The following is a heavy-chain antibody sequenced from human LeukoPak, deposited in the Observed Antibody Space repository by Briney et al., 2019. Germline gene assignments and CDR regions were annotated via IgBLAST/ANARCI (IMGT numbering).Heavy chain of an antibody. D-gene: IGHD6-13*01. J-gene: IGHJ4*02. CDR3: ARHAQFPGIAAAAGVNDY. CDR1: GYTFTSYG. Sequence: ASVKVSCKASGYTFTSYGISWVRQAPGQGLEWMGWISAYNGNTNYAQKLQGRVTMTTDTSTSTAYMELRSLRSDDTAVYYCARHAQFPGIAAAAGVNDYWGQGTLVTVSP. CDR2: ISAYNGNT. V-gene: IGHV1-18*01.